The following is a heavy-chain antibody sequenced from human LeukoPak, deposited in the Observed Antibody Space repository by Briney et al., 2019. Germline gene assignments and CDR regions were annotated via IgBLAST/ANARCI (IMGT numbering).Heavy chain of an antibody. Sequence: SETLSLTCTVSGDSVSITNYYWGWLRQPPGKGLEWIVYIYYSASTYYNPSLKSRVTISVDTSKNQFSLKLTSVTAADTAVYYCARAQRRALGSIDYFDHWGQGTLVTVSS. CDR3: ARAQRRALGSIDYFDH. V-gene: IGHV4-39*07. D-gene: IGHD1-26*01. J-gene: IGHJ4*02. CDR1: GDSVSITNYY. CDR2: IYYSAST.